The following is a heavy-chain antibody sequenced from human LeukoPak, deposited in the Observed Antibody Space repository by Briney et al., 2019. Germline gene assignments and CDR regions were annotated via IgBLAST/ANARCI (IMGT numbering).Heavy chain of an antibody. CDR1: GGSISSSSYY. J-gene: IGHJ5*02. CDR3: ARHSGGGEDWFDP. Sequence: PETLSLTCTVSGGSISSSSYYWGWIRQPPGKGLEWIGSIYYSGSTYYNPSLKSRVTISVDTSKNQFSLKLSSVTAADTAVYYCARHSGGGEDWFDPWGQGTLVTVSS. CDR2: IYYSGST. V-gene: IGHV4-39*01. D-gene: IGHD3-16*01.